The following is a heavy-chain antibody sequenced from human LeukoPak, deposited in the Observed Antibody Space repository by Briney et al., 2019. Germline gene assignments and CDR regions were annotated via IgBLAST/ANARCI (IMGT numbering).Heavy chain of an antibody. CDR2: INPNSGGT. CDR1: GYTLTAHY. D-gene: IGHD3-10*01. J-gene: IGHJ4*02. V-gene: IGHV1-2*02. CDR3: ARGKYYYGSGSPLDY. Sequence: ASVKVSCKASGYTLTAHYMHWVRQAPGQGLEWMGWINPNSGGTNYAQKFQGRVTMTRDTSISTAYMELSRLRSDDTAVYYCARGKYYYGSGSPLDYWGQGPLVTVSS.